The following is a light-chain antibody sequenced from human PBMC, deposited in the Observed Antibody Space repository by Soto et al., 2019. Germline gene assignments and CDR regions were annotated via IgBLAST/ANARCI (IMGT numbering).Light chain of an antibody. V-gene: IGKV3-20*01. Sequence: EIVLTQSPGTLSLSTGERATLSCRASQSLSSSYLVWYQQKPGQAPRLLIYGASSRATGIPDRFSGSGSGTDFTLTISRLEPEDFAVYYCQHYGNTPPSVTFGPGTKVAN. CDR3: QHYGNTPPSVT. CDR1: QSLSSSY. CDR2: GAS. J-gene: IGKJ3*01.